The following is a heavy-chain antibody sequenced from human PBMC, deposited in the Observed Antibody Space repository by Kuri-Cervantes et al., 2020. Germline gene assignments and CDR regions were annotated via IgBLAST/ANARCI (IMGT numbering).Heavy chain of an antibody. CDR2: ISSDGSNK. V-gene: IGHV3-30*03. J-gene: IGHJ4*02. CDR1: GFTFSSYG. CDR3: ARPAAQKRGDFDC. Sequence: LSLTCAASGFTFSSYGIHWVRQAPGKGLEWVAVISSDGSNKYYADSVKGRFTISRDNSKNTLYLQMNSLRAEDTAVYYCARPAAQKRGDFDCWGQGTLVTVSS. D-gene: IGHD2-2*01.